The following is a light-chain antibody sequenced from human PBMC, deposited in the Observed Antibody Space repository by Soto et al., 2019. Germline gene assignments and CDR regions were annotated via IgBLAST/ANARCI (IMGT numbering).Light chain of an antibody. CDR3: SSYAGSNNLV. J-gene: IGLJ3*02. V-gene: IGLV2-8*01. CDR1: NNDIGNYDY. CDR2: EVF. Sequence: QSALAQPPSASGSPGQSVTISCTVTNNDIGNYDYVSWYQQEPGKAPRLLIYEVFHRPSGVSHRFSGSKSGNTASLTVSGLQAEDEADYYCSSYAGSNNLVFGTGTKLTVL.